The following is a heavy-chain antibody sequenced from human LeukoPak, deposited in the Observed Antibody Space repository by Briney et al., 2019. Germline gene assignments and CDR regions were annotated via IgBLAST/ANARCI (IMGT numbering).Heavy chain of an antibody. Sequence: KASETLSLTCAVYGGSFSGYYWSWIRQPPGKGLEWIGEINHSGSTNYNPSPKSRVTISVDTSKNQFSLKLSSVTAADAAVYYCARVMPYSGSYYASPVGVVPQYFDYWGQGTLVTVSS. CDR3: ARVMPYSGSYYASPVGVVPQYFDY. CDR2: INHSGST. D-gene: IGHD1-26*01. V-gene: IGHV4-34*01. J-gene: IGHJ4*02. CDR1: GGSFSGYY.